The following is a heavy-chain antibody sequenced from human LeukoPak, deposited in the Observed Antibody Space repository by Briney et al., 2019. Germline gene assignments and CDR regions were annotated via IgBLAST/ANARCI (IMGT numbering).Heavy chain of an antibody. Sequence: SETLSLTCAVYGGSFSGYYWSWIRQPPGKGLEWIGEINHSGSTNYNTSLQSRVTISVDTSKNQFSLKLSSVTAADTAVYYRARDCGRFGESFDYWGQGTLVTVPS. D-gene: IGHD3-10*01. CDR3: ARDCGRFGESFDY. V-gene: IGHV4-34*01. J-gene: IGHJ4*02. CDR1: GGSFSGYY. CDR2: INHSGST.